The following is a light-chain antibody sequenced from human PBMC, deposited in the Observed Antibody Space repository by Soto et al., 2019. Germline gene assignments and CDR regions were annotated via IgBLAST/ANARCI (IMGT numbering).Light chain of an antibody. V-gene: IGKV3-20*01. CDR1: QSVSSSF. Sequence: EIVLTQSPGTLSLSPGERATLSCRASQSVSSSFLAWYQQKPGQAPRLLIYGASIRATGIPDRFSGSGSGTDFTLTISRVEPEDFVVYYCQQYGSSPWTFGPGTKVEIK. CDR3: QQYGSSPWT. J-gene: IGKJ1*01. CDR2: GAS.